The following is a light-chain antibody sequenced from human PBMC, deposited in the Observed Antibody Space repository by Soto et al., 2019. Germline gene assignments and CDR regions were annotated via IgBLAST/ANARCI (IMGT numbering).Light chain of an antibody. CDR2: EVS. Sequence: QSALTQPASVSGSPGQSITISCTGTSSDVGGYNYVSWYQQHPGKAPKLMIYEVSNRPPGVSNRFSGSKSGNTASLTISGLQAEDEADYYSSSYTSSSPYVFGTGTKVTVL. CDR1: SSDVGGYNY. J-gene: IGLJ1*01. V-gene: IGLV2-14*01. CDR3: SSYTSSSPYV.